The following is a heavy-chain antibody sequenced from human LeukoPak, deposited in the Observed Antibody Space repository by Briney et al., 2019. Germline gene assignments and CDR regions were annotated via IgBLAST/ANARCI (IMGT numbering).Heavy chain of an antibody. V-gene: IGHV1-18*01. Sequence: GASVKVSCKASGYTFASYGISWVRQAPGQGLEWVGWVSAYADNTNYVQKLQGRVTMTTDTSTSTAYMELRSLRSDDTAVYYCARDLDPYYYDSSGYFINWFDPWGQGTLVTVSS. J-gene: IGHJ5*02. D-gene: IGHD3-22*01. CDR3: ARDLDPYYYDSSGYFINWFDP. CDR2: VSAYADNT. CDR1: GYTFASYG.